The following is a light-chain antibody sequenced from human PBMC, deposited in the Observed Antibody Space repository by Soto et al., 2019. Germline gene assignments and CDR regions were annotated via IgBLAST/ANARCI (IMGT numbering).Light chain of an antibody. Sequence: EIVMTQSPATLSVSPGERATLSCRASQSVSSNLAWYQQKPDQAPRLLIYGASTSATGIPARFSSSGSGTELTLTLSRLQSDDFAVYYCPHYKNWPAERFGQGAKVDLK. CDR1: QSVSSN. V-gene: IGKV3-15*01. CDR3: PHYKNWPAER. CDR2: GAS. J-gene: IGKJ1*01.